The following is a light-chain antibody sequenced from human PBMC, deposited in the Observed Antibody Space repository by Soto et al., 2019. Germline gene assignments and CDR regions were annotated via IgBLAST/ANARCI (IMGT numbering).Light chain of an antibody. J-gene: IGLJ1*01. CDR1: SSDVGGYSY. V-gene: IGLV2-11*01. CDR2: DIT. Sequence: QSALTQPRSVSGSPGQSVTISCTGTSSDVGGYSYVSWYQQHPGKAPKLVIYDITKRPSGVPDRFSGSKSGNTASLTISGLQAEDEADYSCCSYVDNYNFVFGTGTKVTVL. CDR3: CSYVDNYNFV.